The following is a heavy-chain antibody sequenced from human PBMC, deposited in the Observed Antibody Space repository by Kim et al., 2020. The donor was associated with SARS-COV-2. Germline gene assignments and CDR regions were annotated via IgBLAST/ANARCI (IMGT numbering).Heavy chain of an antibody. J-gene: IGHJ4*02. V-gene: IGHV3-30*01. Sequence: RFTNSRDNSKNTLYLQMNSLRAEDTAVYYCARDGGRWVGELTLMEGYFDYWGQGTLVTVSS. D-gene: IGHD3-10*01. CDR3: ARDGGRWVGELTLMEGYFDY.